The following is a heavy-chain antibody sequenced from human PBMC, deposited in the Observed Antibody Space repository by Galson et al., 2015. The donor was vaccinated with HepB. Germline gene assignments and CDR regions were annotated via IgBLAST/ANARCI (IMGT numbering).Heavy chain of an antibody. J-gene: IGHJ4*02. CDR3: ARERPGYYFDY. CDR2: ISYDGSNK. D-gene: IGHD1-14*01. CDR1: GFTFSSYA. V-gene: IGHV3-30-3*01. Sequence: SLRLSCAASGFTFSSYAMHWVRQAPGKGLEWVAVISYDGSNKYYADSVKGRFTISRDNSKNTLYLQMNSLRAKDTAVYYCARERPGYYFDYWGQGTLVTVSS.